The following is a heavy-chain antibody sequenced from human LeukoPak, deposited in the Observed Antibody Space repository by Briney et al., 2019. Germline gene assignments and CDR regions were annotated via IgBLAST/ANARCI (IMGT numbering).Heavy chain of an antibody. D-gene: IGHD6-13*01. CDR3: ARDSIAAPGRPLDL. CDR1: GFTFSSYG. V-gene: IGHV3-21*01. Sequence: GGSLRLSCAASGFTFSSYGMNWVRQAPGKGLEWVSSISSSSSYIYYADSVKGRFTISRDNAKNSLYLQMNSLRAEDTAVYFFARDSIAAPGRPLDLWRQGTLVTVSS. CDR2: ISSSSSYI. J-gene: IGHJ4*02.